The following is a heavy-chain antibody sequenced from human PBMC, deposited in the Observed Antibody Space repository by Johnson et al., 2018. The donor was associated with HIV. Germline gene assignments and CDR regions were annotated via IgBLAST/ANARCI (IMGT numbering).Heavy chain of an antibody. CDR2: INWNGGST. J-gene: IGHJ3*02. Sequence: VQLVESGGGVVRPGGSLRLSCAASGFTFDDYGMSWVRQAPGKGLEWVSGINWNGGSTRYADSVKGRFTISRDNAKNSLYLQMNSLRAEDTALYYCARDGEYCSGGSCSDAFDIWGQGTMVTVSS. CDR3: ARDGEYCSGGSCSDAFDI. V-gene: IGHV3-20*04. CDR1: GFTFDDYG. D-gene: IGHD2-15*01.